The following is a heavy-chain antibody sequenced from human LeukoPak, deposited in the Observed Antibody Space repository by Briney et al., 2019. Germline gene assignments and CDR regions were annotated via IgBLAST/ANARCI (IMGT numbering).Heavy chain of an antibody. V-gene: IGHV3-15*01. D-gene: IGHD3-16*02. CDR1: GFTFINAW. J-gene: IGHJ4*02. Sequence: GGSLRLSCAASGFTFINAWMSWVRQAPGKGLEWVGRIKSKGAGGTIDYAAPVKGRFTISRDDSKNTLYLQMNSLKTEDTAVYYCTAGLGYTDHDYWGQGTLVTV. CDR2: IKSKGAGGTI. CDR3: TAGLGYTDHDY.